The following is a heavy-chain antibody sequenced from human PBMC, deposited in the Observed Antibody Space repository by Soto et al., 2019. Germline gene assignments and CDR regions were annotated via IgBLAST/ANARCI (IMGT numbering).Heavy chain of an antibody. D-gene: IGHD3-10*01. CDR3: ARGWFGPDV. CDR1: GFTLSGRS. V-gene: IGHV3-74*01. J-gene: IGHJ6*04. Sequence: EVQLVESGGGLVQPGGSLRLPCAPSGFTLSGRSMHWVRQAPGKGLVWVSGIDNAGTDSTYADSVKGRFTSSRDNAKNMLYLQMNSLRVEDTAVYYCARGWFGPDVWGKGTTVTVSS. CDR2: IDNAGTDS.